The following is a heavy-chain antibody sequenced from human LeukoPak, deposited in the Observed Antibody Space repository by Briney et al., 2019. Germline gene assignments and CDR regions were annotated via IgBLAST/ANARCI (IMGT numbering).Heavy chain of an antibody. J-gene: IGHJ4*02. CDR3: VKDAEGNYYGSGSYYTFFDY. CDR2: ISSNGGST. CDR1: GFTFSSYA. V-gene: IGHV3-64D*06. Sequence: GGSLRLSCSASGFTFSSYAMHWVRQAPGKGLEYVSAISSNGGSTYYADSVKGRFTISRGNSKNTLYLQMSSLRAEDTAVYYCVKDAEGNYYGSGSYYTFFDYWGQGTLVTVSS. D-gene: IGHD3-10*01.